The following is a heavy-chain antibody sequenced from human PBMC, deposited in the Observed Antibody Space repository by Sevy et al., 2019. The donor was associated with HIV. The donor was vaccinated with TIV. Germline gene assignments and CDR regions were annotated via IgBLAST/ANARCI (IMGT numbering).Heavy chain of an antibody. V-gene: IGHV3-15*01. CDR3: TTGPVGATTTY. CDR1: GFTLSDAW. J-gene: IGHJ4*02. D-gene: IGHD1-26*01. Sequence: GGSLRLSCAASGFTLSDAWMSWVRQAPGKGLEWVGRIKSKTDGGPTDYAAPVKGRFTISRDDSKNTLYLQMNSLKTEDTAVYYCTTGPVGATTTYWGQGTLVTVSS. CDR2: IKSKTDGGPT.